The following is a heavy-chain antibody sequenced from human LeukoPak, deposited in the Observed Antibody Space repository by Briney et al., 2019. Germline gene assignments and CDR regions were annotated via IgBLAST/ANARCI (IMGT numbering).Heavy chain of an antibody. Sequence: GGSLRLSCAVSGFTFSRNGMHWVGQAPGKGLEWVTFISYDGSNEYYADSVKGRFTISRDNSKNTLYLQMNSLRAEDTAVYYCAKDGGGTDFDYWGQGTLVTVSS. V-gene: IGHV3-30*02. J-gene: IGHJ4*02. CDR2: ISYDGSNE. CDR1: GFTFSRNG. CDR3: AKDGGGTDFDY. D-gene: IGHD1-26*01.